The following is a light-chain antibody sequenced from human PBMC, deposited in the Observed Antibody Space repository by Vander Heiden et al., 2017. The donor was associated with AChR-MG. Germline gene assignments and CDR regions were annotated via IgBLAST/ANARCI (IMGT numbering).Light chain of an antibody. V-gene: IGKV3-11*01. CDR3: QQRSNWPPALT. CDR1: QSVSSY. Sequence: ELVLTQSPATLSLSPGERATLSCRASQSVSSYLAWYQQKPGQAPRLLIYDASNRATGIPARFSGSWSGTDFTRTISSLEPEDFAVYYCQQRSNWPPALTFGGRTKVEIK. J-gene: IGKJ4*01. CDR2: DAS.